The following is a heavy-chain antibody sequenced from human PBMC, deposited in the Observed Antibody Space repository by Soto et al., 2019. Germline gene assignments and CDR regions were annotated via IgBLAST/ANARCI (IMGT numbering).Heavy chain of an antibody. Sequence: QVQLQESGPGLVKPSETLSLTCTVSGGSISSYYWSWIRQTPGKGLEWIGYIYYSGSTNYNPSLKSRVTISVDTSKNQFSLKLSSVTAADTAVYYCARGIAVAGIGAFDIWGQGTMVTVSS. CDR3: ARGIAVAGIGAFDI. CDR1: GGSISSYY. D-gene: IGHD6-19*01. CDR2: IYYSGST. V-gene: IGHV4-59*01. J-gene: IGHJ3*02.